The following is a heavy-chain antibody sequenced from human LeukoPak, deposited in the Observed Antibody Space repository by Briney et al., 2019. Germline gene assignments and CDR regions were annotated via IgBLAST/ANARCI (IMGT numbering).Heavy chain of an antibody. CDR2: ISGSGGST. V-gene: IGHV3-23*01. CDR1: GFTFSSYA. J-gene: IGHJ4*02. D-gene: IGHD5-18*01. Sequence: GGSLRLSCAASGFTFSSYAMSWVRQAPGKGLEWVSAISGSGGSTYYADSVKGRFTISRDNAKNSLYLQMNSLRAEDTAVYYCARDDRGYSYGYGFDYWGQGTLVTVSS. CDR3: ARDDRGYSYGYGFDY.